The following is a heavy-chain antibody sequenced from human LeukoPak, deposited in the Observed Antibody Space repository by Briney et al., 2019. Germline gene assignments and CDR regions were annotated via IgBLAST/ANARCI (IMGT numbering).Heavy chain of an antibody. CDR1: GFTFTSNS. D-gene: IGHD4-17*01. J-gene: IGHJ3*02. CDR2: ITSSSSTI. V-gene: IGHV3-48*02. Sequence: GGSLRLSCAASGFTFTSNSMNWVRQAPGKGLEWLSYITSSSSTIYYANSVKGRFTISRDNAKNSLYLQMNSLRDEDTAVYYCARDPYGDYDAFDIWGQGTMVTVSS. CDR3: ARDPYGDYDAFDI.